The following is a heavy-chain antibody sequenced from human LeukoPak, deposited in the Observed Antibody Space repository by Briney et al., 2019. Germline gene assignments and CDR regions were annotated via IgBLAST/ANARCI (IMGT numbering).Heavy chain of an antibody. D-gene: IGHD2-15*01. CDR3: ATDIGSAPFDF. CDR2: IWADGSNK. CDR1: GFTFSSYG. J-gene: IGHJ4*02. V-gene: IGHV3-33*01. Sequence: PGGSLRLSCAASGFTFSSYGMHWVRQAPGKGLEWLAVIWADGSNKLYADSVQGRFTISRDNSKNTLYLQMNSLRAEDTAVYYCATDIGSAPFDFWGEGTLVTVPS.